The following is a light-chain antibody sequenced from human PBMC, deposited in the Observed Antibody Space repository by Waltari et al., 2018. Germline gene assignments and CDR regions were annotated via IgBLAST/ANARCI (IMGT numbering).Light chain of an antibody. CDR3: SSYAGTNXLV. CDR2: EVN. J-gene: IGLJ3*02. CDR1: SSDVGRYDF. Sequence: QSALTQPPSASGSPGQSVTIXCTGTSSDVGRYDFVSWYQQHPGKVPKLIIYEVNRRPSGVPDRFSGSKSGNTASLTVSGLRAEDEADYYCSSYAGTNXLVFXGGTKLTVL. V-gene: IGLV2-8*01.